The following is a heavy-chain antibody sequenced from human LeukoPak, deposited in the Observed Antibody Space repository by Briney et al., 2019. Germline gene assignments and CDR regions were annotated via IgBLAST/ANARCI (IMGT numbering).Heavy chain of an antibody. V-gene: IGHV1-2*04. CDR2: INPNSGGT. CDR3: ARVSIAGRFGYYYYYGMDV. CDR1: GYTLTGYY. J-gene: IGHJ6*02. D-gene: IGHD6-6*01. Sequence: ASVKVSCKASGYTLTGYYMHWVRQAPGQGLEWMGWINPNSGGTNYAQKFQGWVTMTRNTSISTAYMELSRLRSDDTAVYYCARVSIAGRFGYYYYYGMDVWGQGTTVTVSS.